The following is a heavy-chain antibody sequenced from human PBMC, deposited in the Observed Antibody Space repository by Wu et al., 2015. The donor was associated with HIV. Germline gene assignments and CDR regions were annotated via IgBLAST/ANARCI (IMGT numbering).Heavy chain of an antibody. J-gene: IGHJ6*02. V-gene: IGHV1-69*05. D-gene: IGHD2-15*01. CDR3: ARTVRSCDPICYYYYGMDV. CDR1: GGTFSSYA. Sequence: QVQLVQSGAEVKKPGSSVKVSCKASGGTFSSYAISWVRQAPGQGLEWMGGIIPIFGTANYAQKFQGRVTITTDESTSTAYMELSSLRSEDTAVYYCARTVRSCDPICYYYYGMDVWGQGTTVTVSS. CDR2: IIPIFGTA.